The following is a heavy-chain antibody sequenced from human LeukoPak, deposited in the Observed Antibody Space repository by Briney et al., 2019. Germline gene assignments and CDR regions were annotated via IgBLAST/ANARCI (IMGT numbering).Heavy chain of an antibody. V-gene: IGHV4-31*03. CDR3: ARGYYGSGSYFDY. J-gene: IGHJ4*02. D-gene: IGHD3-10*01. Sequence: SETLSLTCTVSGGSISSGGYYWSWIHQHPGKGLEWIGYIYYSGSTYYNPSLKSRVTISVDTSKNQFSLKLSSVTAADTAVYYCARGYYGSGSYFDYWGQGTLVTVSS. CDR1: GGSISSGGYY. CDR2: IYYSGST.